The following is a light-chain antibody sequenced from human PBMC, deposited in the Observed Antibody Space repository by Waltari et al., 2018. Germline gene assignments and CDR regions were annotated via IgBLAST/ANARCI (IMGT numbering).Light chain of an antibody. CDR1: QDISNY. J-gene: IGKJ2*01. Sequence: DIQMTQSPSSLSASVGDRVTITCQASQDISNYLNWYQQKPGKAPKLLIYDASNLETGVPSRCSGSGSVTDFTFTISSLQPEDIATYYCQQYDNLPYTFGQGTKLEIK. CDR2: DAS. CDR3: QQYDNLPYT. V-gene: IGKV1-33*01.